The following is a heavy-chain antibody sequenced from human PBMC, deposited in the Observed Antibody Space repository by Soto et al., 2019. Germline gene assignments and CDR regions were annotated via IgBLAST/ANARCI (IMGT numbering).Heavy chain of an antibody. J-gene: IGHJ5*02. D-gene: IGHD2-8*01. CDR3: AREQCSPLDRYCADGGVDWVDP. CDR2: ISGNGVTT. V-gene: IGHV3-23*01. Sequence: EVQLLQSGGGLVQPGGSLRLSCEASGFSFTFYAMSWVRQAPGKGLEWVSAISGNGVTTFYADSMKGRFTISRDNSRDTLYLQMNRLRAEDTAVYFCAREQCSPLDRYCADGGVDWVDPWGRGTLVTVSS. CDR1: GFSFTFYA.